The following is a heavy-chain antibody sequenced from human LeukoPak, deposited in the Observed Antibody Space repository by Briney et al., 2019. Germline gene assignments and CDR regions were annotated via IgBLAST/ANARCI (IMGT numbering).Heavy chain of an antibody. D-gene: IGHD6-19*01. CDR2: ISWNSGSI. J-gene: IGHJ4*02. CDR3: AKDIGAVAGPFDY. Sequence: PGGSPRLSCAASGFTFDDYAMHWVRQAPGKGLEWVSGISWNSGSIGYADSVKGRFTISRDNAKNSLYLQMNSLRAEDTALYYCAKDIGAVAGPFDYWGQGTLVTVSS. V-gene: IGHV3-9*01. CDR1: GFTFDDYA.